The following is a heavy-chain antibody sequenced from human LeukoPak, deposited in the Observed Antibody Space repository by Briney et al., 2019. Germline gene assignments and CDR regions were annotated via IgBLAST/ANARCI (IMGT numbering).Heavy chain of an antibody. CDR3: AKRGEMATKSLDY. Sequence: PGGSLRLSCAASGFTFSSYSMNWVRQAPGKGLEWVSSISSSSSYIYYADSVKGRFTISRDNAKNSLYLQMNSLRAEDTAVYYCAKRGEMATKSLDYWGQGTLVTVSS. J-gene: IGHJ4*02. CDR1: GFTFSSYS. CDR2: ISSSSSYI. V-gene: IGHV3-21*01. D-gene: IGHD5-24*01.